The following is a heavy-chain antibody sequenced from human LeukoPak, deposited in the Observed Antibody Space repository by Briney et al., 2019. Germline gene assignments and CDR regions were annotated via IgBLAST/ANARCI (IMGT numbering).Heavy chain of an antibody. D-gene: IGHD3-16*02. J-gene: IGHJ4*02. V-gene: IGHV1-69*04. CDR3: AREVGQYYDYVWGSYRGES. Sequence: SVKVSCKASGGTFSSYAISWVRQAPGQGLEWMGRIIPILGIANYAQKFQGRVTITADKSTSTAYMELSSLRSEDTAVYYCAREVGQYYDYVWGSYRGESWGQGTLVTVSS. CDR1: GGTFSSYA. CDR2: IIPILGIA.